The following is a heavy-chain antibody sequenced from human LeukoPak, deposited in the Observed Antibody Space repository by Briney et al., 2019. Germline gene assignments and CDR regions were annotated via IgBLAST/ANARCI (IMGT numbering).Heavy chain of an antibody. Sequence: GGSLRLSCAASGFSFSTYAMNWVRQAPGKGLEWVSIIGASGGSTYYADSVKGRFTISRDNSKNTLYLQMNSLRAEDTAVYYCAKSRYTRGWFNYWGQGALVTVSS. D-gene: IGHD6-19*01. CDR2: IGASGGST. CDR3: AKSRYTRGWFNY. CDR1: GFSFSTYA. J-gene: IGHJ4*02. V-gene: IGHV3-23*01.